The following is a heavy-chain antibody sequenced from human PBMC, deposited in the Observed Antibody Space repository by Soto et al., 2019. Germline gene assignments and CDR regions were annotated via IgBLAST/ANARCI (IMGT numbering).Heavy chain of an antibody. CDR1: GGTFSSYT. CDR3: ARDIVATIASGYYYMDV. J-gene: IGHJ6*03. D-gene: IGHD5-12*01. V-gene: IGHV1-69*08. CDR2: IIPILGIA. Sequence: QVQLVQSGAEVKKPGSSVKVSCKASGGTFSSYTISWVRQAPGQGLEWMGRIIPILGIANYAQKFQGRVTITADKSTRTAYMELSSLRSEDTAVYYCARDIVATIASGYYYMDVWGKGTTVTVSS.